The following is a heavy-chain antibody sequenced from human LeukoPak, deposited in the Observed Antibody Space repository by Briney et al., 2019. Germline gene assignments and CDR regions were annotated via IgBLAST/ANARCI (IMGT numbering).Heavy chain of an antibody. Sequence: SVKVSCKASGGTFSSYAISWVRQAPGQGLEWMGGIIPIFGTANYAQKFQGRVTITADESTSTAYMELSSLRSEDTAVYYCARGSGGLTYYDFWSGYQPTIWGQGTLVTVSS. D-gene: IGHD3-3*01. CDR3: ARGSGGLTYYDFWSGYQPTI. J-gene: IGHJ4*02. V-gene: IGHV1-69*13. CDR2: IIPIFGTA. CDR1: GGTFSSYA.